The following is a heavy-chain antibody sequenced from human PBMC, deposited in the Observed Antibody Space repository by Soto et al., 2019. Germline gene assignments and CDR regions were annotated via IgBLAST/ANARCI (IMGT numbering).Heavy chain of an antibody. CDR2: IYHSGST. Sequence: SETLSLTCAVSGGSISSSNWWSWVRQPPGKGLEWIGEIYHSGSTNYNPSLKSRVTISVDKSKNQFSLKLSSVTAADTAVYYCARGHVLRYFDWLSYGMDVWGQGTTVTVSS. CDR1: GGSISSSNW. J-gene: IGHJ6*02. V-gene: IGHV4-4*02. D-gene: IGHD3-9*01. CDR3: ARGHVLRYFDWLSYGMDV.